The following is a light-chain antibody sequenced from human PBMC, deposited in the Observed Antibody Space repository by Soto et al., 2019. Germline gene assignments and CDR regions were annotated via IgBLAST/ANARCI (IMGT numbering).Light chain of an antibody. CDR2: GAS. Sequence: AIHMTQSPSSLSASVGDTIIITCPASQGIRTDLGWNQQKPGKPPVFLNSGASNLQTGVSSRFSGRGSSTEFTLPISGLQPEDFATYYCLHDYECPLTFGPGTKVEMK. CDR3: LHDYECPLT. J-gene: IGKJ1*01. V-gene: IGKV1-6*01. CDR1: QGIRTD.